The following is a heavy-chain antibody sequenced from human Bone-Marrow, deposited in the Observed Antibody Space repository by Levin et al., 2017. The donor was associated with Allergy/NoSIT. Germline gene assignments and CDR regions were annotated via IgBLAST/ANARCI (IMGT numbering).Heavy chain of an antibody. CDR2: IRSKVNIYAT. V-gene: IGHV3-73*01. CDR1: GFTFSGSS. D-gene: IGHD5/OR15-5a*01. J-gene: IGHJ4*02. CDR3: TRSYSLVSGAGSPPEFDY. Sequence: ASVKVSCAASGFTFSGSSIHWVRQASGKGLEWVGRIRSKVNIYATAYAPSVKGRFTVSRDDSKKTAYLQMNSLKTEDTAVYYCTRSYSLVSGAGSPPEFDYWGQGTLVTVSS.